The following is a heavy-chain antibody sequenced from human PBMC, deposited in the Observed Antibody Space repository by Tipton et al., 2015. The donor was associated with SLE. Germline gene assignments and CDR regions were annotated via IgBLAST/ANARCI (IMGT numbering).Heavy chain of an antibody. J-gene: IGHJ4*02. CDR3: ARVLAARALDY. D-gene: IGHD6-6*01. CDR1: GFTFSSYG. Sequence: SLRLSCAASGFTFSSYGMSWVRQAPGKGLEWVSVIYSGGSTYYADSVKGRFTISRDNSKNTLYLQMNSLRAEDTAVYYCARVLAARALDYWGQGTLVTVSS. V-gene: IGHV3-53*05. CDR2: IYSGGST.